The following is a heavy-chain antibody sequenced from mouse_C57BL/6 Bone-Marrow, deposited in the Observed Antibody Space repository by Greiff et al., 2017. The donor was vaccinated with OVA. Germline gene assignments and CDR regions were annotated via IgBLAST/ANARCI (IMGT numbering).Heavy chain of an antibody. Sequence: EVQLQESGPGLVKPSQSLSLTCSVTGYSITSGYYWNWIRPFPGNKLEWMGYISYDGSNHYKPSIKNRISLTRNTSKNQFFLKLNSVTTEDTATYYCTVYNGSSPYAMDYWGQGTSVTVSS. V-gene: IGHV3-6*01. CDR2: ISYDGSN. CDR3: TVYNGSSPYAMDY. CDR1: GYSITSGYY. D-gene: IGHD1-1*01. J-gene: IGHJ4*01.